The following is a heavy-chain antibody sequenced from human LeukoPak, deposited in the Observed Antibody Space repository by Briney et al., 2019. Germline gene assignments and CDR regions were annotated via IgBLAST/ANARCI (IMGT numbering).Heavy chain of an antibody. CDR1: GFTFSSYE. CDR3: ASLWLTLEL. Sequence: GGSLRLSCAASGFTFSSYEMNWVRQAPGKGLEWVSYISSSGSTIYYADPVKGRFTISRDNAKNSLYLQMNSLRAEDPAVYYCASLWLTLELGGRGTLVPVPS. J-gene: IGHJ4*02. CDR2: ISSSGSTI. V-gene: IGHV3-48*03. D-gene: IGHD5-24*01.